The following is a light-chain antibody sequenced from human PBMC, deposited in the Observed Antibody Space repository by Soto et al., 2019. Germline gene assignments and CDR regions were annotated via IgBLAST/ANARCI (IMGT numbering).Light chain of an antibody. CDR2: DVS. CDR3: SSYTTNSTFL. V-gene: IGLV2-14*03. Sequence: QSALTQPASVSGSPGQSITISCTGASSDVGDYKYVSWYQQLPGKAPKLMIYDVSDRPSGVSNRFSGSKSGNTASLTISGLHAEDEGNYYCSSYTTNSTFLFGGGTKLTVL. J-gene: IGLJ3*02. CDR1: SSDVGDYKY.